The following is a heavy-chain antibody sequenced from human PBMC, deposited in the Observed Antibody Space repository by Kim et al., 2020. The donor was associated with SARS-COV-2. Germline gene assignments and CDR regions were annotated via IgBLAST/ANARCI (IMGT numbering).Heavy chain of an antibody. V-gene: IGHV3-7*01. CDR3: ARDVGEMATRVNYVDY. CDR1: GFTFSSYW. CDR2: IKQDGSEK. D-gene: IGHD5-12*01. Sequence: GGSLRLSCAASGFTFSSYWMSWVRQAPGKGLEWVANIKQDGSEKYYVDSVKGRFTISRDNAKNSLYLQMNSLRAEDTAVYYCARDVGEMATRVNYVDYWGQGTLVTVSS. J-gene: IGHJ4*02.